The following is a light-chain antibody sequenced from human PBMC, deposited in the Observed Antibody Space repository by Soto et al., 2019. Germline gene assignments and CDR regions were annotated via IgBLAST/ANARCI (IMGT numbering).Light chain of an antibody. J-gene: IGKJ1*01. CDR1: QSVSSY. CDR2: DAS. V-gene: IGKV3-11*01. Sequence: EIVLTQSPATLSLSPGERATLSCRASQSVSSYLAWYQQTPGQAPRLLIYDASNRATGIPARFSGSGSGTAFTLSISSLEPADFAVYYCQQRSNWPRWTFGPGTKVEIK. CDR3: QQRSNWPRWT.